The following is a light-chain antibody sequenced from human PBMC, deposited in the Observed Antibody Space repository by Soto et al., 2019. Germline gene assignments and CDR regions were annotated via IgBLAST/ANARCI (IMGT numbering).Light chain of an antibody. CDR2: GAS. V-gene: IGKV3-20*01. Sequence: EIVLTQSPRTLSLSPGEGATLSCRASQSVSTNFFAWYQQKPGQAPRLLIYGASTRATGIPDRFSGSGSGTDFTLTISRLEPEDFAVYYCQQYGRTSWTFGQGTKVYIK. CDR1: QSVSTNF. CDR3: QQYGRTSWT. J-gene: IGKJ1*01.